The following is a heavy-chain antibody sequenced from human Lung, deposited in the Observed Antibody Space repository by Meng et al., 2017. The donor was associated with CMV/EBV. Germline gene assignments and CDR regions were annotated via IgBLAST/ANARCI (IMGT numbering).Heavy chain of an antibody. Sequence: QGLLVQPGSELKKPGASGKVSFKASGYTFTSYAMNWVRQAPGQGLEWMGWINTNTGNPTYAQGFTGRFVFSLDTSVSTAYLQISSLKAADTAVYYCARLYCSGGSCYTIDYWGQGTLVTVSS. CDR3: ARLYCSGGSCYTIDY. V-gene: IGHV7-4-1*02. CDR1: GYTFTSYA. J-gene: IGHJ4*02. D-gene: IGHD2-15*01. CDR2: INTNTGNP.